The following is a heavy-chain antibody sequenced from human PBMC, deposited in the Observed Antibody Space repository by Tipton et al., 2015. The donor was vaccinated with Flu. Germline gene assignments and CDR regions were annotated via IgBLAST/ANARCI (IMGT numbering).Heavy chain of an antibody. CDR2: ISHSGNT. V-gene: IGHV4-38-2*02. CDR3: AADLGPFNWFDP. J-gene: IGHJ5*02. Sequence: LRLSCTVSGYSISSGYYWGWIRQPPGKGLEWIGSISHSGNTYYNPSLKSRVTMSVDTSKNQFSLKVNSVTAADTAVYYCAADLGPFNWFDPWGQGTLVTVSS. CDR1: GYSISSGYY.